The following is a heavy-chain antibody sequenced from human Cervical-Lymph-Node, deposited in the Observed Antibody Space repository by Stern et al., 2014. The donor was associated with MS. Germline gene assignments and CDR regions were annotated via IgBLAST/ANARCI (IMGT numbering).Heavy chain of an antibody. J-gene: IGHJ4*02. D-gene: IGHD2/OR15-2a*01. CDR2: MGDSDRTI. CDR1: GFTFSDNF. Sequence: VQLVESGGGLVKPGGSLRLSCAASGFTFSDNFMSWIRLSPGKGLEWLSYMGDSDRTISYADSVKGRFTISRDTAKNSLYLQMNSLRAEDSAVYYCARGGFYAPFDSWGQGTLVTVSS. V-gene: IGHV3-11*01. CDR3: ARGGFYAPFDS.